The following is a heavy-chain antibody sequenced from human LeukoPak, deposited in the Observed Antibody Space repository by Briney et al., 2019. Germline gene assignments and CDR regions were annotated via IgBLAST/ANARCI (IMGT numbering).Heavy chain of an antibody. V-gene: IGHV3-48*01. CDR1: GFTLSSYT. Sequence: PGGSLRLSCAASGFTLSSYTMNWVRQAPGKGLDWISYIDSSSGTIYSADSVKGRFTISRDIAKNSLHLQMNSLRAEDTAVYYCARGGIAAAGRLSYLGLYYYYMDVWGKGTTVTVSS. CDR3: ARGGIAAAGRLSYLGLYYYYMDV. J-gene: IGHJ6*03. D-gene: IGHD6-13*01. CDR2: IDSSSGTI.